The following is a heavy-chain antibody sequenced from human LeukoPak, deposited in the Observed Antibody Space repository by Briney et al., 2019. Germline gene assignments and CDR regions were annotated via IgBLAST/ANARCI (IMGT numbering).Heavy chain of an antibody. V-gene: IGHV1-18*01. J-gene: IGHJ5*02. CDR1: GYTLTTYG. CDR2: ISAYDGNT. D-gene: IGHD1-26*01. CDR3: ARDKVGAQYNWFDP. Sequence: ASVKVSCKASGYTLTTYGISWVRQAPGQGLEWMGWISAYDGNTNYAQKLQGRVTMTTDTSTSTAYMELRSPRSDDTAVYCCARDKVGAQYNWFDPWGQGTLVTVSS.